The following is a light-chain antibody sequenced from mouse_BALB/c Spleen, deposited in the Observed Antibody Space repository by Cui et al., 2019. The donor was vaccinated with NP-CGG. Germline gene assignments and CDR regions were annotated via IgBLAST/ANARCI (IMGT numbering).Light chain of an antibody. V-gene: IGLV1*01. J-gene: IGLJ1*01. Sequence: AVMKQYFALTTSRGETVTLTCRSSTVAVTTSNYANWVQEKPDHLFTGLIGGTNNRVPGVPARFSGSLIGDKAALTITGAQTEDEAIYFCALWYSNHWVFGGGTKLTVL. CDR3: ALWYSNHWV. CDR1: TVAVTTSNY. CDR2: GTN.